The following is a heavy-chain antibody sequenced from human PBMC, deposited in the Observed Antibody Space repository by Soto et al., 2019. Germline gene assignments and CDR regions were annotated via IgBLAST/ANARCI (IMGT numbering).Heavy chain of an antibody. D-gene: IGHD3-3*01. V-gene: IGHV4-61*01. Sequence: SETLSLTCTVSGGSVSSGSYYWSWIRQPPGKGLEWIGYIYYSGSTNYNPSLKSRVTISVDTSKNQFSLKLSSVTAADTAVYYCARGRRFLEWLFMNWFDPWGQGTLVT. CDR3: ARGRRFLEWLFMNWFDP. CDR1: GGSVSSGSYY. CDR2: IYYSGST. J-gene: IGHJ5*02.